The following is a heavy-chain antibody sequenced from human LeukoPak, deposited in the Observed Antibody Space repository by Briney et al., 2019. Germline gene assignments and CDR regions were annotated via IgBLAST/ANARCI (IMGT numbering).Heavy chain of an antibody. CDR1: GFTFSSYW. CDR2: ISSSSSNI. V-gene: IGHV3-21*04. Sequence: AGGSLRLSCAASGFTFSSYWMSWVRQAPGKGLEWVSYISSSSSNIFYADSFKGRFTISRDNAKNSLYLQMNSLRAEDTAVYYCARGARITAQDVVDYWGQGTLVTVSS. J-gene: IGHJ4*02. D-gene: IGHD3-10*01. CDR3: ARGARITAQDVVDY.